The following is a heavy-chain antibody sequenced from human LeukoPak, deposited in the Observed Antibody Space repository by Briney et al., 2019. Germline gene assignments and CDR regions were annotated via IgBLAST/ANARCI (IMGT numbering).Heavy chain of an antibody. V-gene: IGHV3-30*02. D-gene: IGHD3-22*01. Sequence: PGGSLRLSCAASGFTFSSYGMHWVRQAPGKGLEWVAFIRYDGSNKYYADSVKGRFTISRDNSKNTLYLQMNSLRAEDTAVYYCAKVTGDYYDTSGAFDYWGQGTLVTVSS. CDR1: GFTFSSYG. J-gene: IGHJ4*02. CDR2: IRYDGSNK. CDR3: AKVTGDYYDTSGAFDY.